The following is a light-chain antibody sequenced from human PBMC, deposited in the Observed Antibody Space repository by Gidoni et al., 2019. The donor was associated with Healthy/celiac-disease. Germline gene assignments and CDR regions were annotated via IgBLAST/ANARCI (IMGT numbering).Light chain of an antibody. V-gene: IGKV3-15*01. CDR1: QSVSSN. J-gene: IGKJ4*01. CDR3: QQYNNWPPLT. Sequence: IVMTQSPATPSVSLGERATLSCRASQSVSSNLAWYQQKHGQAPGLLIYGASTRATGIPARYGGSGSGTEFTLTISSLQSEDFAVYYCQQYNNWPPLTFGGGTKVEIK. CDR2: GAS.